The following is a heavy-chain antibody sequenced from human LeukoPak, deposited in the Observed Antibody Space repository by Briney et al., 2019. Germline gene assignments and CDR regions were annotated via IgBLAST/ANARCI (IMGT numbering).Heavy chain of an antibody. CDR3: ARALSGWHDIDY. V-gene: IGHV3-66*01. CDR1: GGSFSGYY. J-gene: IGHJ4*02. CDR2: IYSGGST. D-gene: IGHD6-19*01. Sequence: ETLSLTCAVYGGSFSGYYWSWVRQAPGKGLEWVSVIYSGGSTYYADSVKGRFTISRDNSKNTLYLQMNSLRAEDTAVYYCARALSGWHDIDYWGQGTLVTVSS.